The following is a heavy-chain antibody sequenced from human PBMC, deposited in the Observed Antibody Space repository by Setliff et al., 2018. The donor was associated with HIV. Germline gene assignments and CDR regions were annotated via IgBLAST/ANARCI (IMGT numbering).Heavy chain of an antibody. V-gene: IGHV1-2*02. CDR2: INPNSGGT. Sequence: ASVKVSCKASGYTFTGYYMHWVRQAPGQGLEWMGWINPNSGGTNYAQKFQGRVTMTRGTSISTAYMELSRLRSDDTAVYYCARGDPWFGELLSYYYYGMDVWGQGTTVTVSS. CDR3: ARGDPWFGELLSYYYYGMDV. CDR1: GYTFTGYY. D-gene: IGHD3-10*01. J-gene: IGHJ6*02.